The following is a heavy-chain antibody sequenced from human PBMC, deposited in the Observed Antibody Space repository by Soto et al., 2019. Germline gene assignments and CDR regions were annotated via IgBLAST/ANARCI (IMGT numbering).Heavy chain of an antibody. D-gene: IGHD2-15*01. CDR1: GYRLTTYC. Sequence: PGESLKISCKGNGYRLTTYCIDWVRQAPGQRLEWMGWINAGNGNTKYSQKFQGRVTITRDSSASTAYMELSSLRSEDTAVYYCARGFCSGGSCNWFDPWGQGTLVTVSS. J-gene: IGHJ5*02. CDR3: ARGFCSGGSCNWFDP. CDR2: INAGNGNT. V-gene: IGHV1-3*01.